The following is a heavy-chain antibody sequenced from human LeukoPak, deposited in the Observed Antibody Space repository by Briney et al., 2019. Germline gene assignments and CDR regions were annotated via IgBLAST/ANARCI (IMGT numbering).Heavy chain of an antibody. Sequence: GGSLRLSCAASGFTFTSYAMSWVRQAPGKGLEWVSRISGGGGTTYYAASVKGRFTISRDNSKNTLYLQINSLRAEDTAVYYCARDRGSYTLEYWGQGTLVTVSS. CDR1: GFTFTSYA. J-gene: IGHJ4*02. V-gene: IGHV3-23*01. CDR3: ARDRGSYTLEY. D-gene: IGHD1-26*01. CDR2: ISGGGGTT.